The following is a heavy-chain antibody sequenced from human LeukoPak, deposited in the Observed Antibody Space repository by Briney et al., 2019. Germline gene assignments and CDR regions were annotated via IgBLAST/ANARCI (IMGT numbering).Heavy chain of an antibody. J-gene: IGHJ4*02. D-gene: IGHD6-6*01. V-gene: IGHV3-74*01. CDR3: ARGPNSNWSGLDF. CDR1: GSPFSGNW. CDR2: ISPTGSTT. Sequence: QTGGPRRPSFPPLGSPFSGNWIPWPRKFPGKGLVWVSRISPTGSTTSYADSVKGRFTVSRDNAKNTLYLQVNNLRAEDTAVYYCARGPNSNWSGLDFWGQGTLLTVSS.